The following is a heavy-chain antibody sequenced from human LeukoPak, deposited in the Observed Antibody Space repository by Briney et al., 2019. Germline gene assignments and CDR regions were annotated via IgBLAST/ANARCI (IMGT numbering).Heavy chain of an antibody. J-gene: IGHJ6*03. CDR2: IRSKANSYAT. D-gene: IGHD2-15*01. CDR3: AREGRKSRGVDIVRKKETGYYYMDV. Sequence: PGGSLRLSCAASGFTFSGSAMHWVRQASGKGLEWVGRIRSKANSYATAYAASVKGRFTISRDDSKNTAYLQMNSLKTEDTAVYYCAREGRKSRGVDIVRKKETGYYYMDVWGKGTTVTVSS. V-gene: IGHV3-73*01. CDR1: GFTFSGSA.